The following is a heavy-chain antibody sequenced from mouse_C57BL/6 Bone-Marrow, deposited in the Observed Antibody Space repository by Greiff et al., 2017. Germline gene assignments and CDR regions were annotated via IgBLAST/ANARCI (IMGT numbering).Heavy chain of an antibody. J-gene: IGHJ1*03. Sequence: EVKVEESGGGLVQPGGSLSLSCAASGFTFTDYYMSWVRQPPGKALEWLGFIRNKANGYTTESSASVKGRFTISRDNSQSILYLQKNALRAEDSATYYCAGYKVTTVVDPYWYFDVWGTGTTVTVSS. D-gene: IGHD1-1*01. CDR2: IRNKANGYTT. V-gene: IGHV7-3*01. CDR1: GFTFTDYY. CDR3: AGYKVTTVVDPYWYFDV.